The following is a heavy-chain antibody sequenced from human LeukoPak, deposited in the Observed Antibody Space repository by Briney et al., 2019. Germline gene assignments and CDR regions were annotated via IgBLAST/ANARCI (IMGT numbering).Heavy chain of an antibody. V-gene: IGHV1-18*01. D-gene: IGHD2-2*01. Sequence: ASVKDSSEASAYTSPNYGITWVRQAPGGGREWMGWISTYNGNTQYAQKFQGRVTMTTDTPTKTVYMELSNLRSNDTAVYYCALPAKGAFFYYYMEVWGKGTTVTVSS. CDR1: AYTSPNYG. CDR3: ALPAKGAFFYYYMEV. CDR2: ISTYNGNT. J-gene: IGHJ6*03.